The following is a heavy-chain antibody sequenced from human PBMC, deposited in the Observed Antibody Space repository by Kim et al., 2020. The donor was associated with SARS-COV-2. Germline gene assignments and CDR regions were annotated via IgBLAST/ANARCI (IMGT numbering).Heavy chain of an antibody. V-gene: IGHV4-61*02. D-gene: IGHD3-10*01. CDR3: ARATNYYGSGSYYKAPSYFDY. CDR2: IYTSGST. CDR1: GGSISSGSYY. Sequence: SETLSLTCTVSGGSISSGSYYWSWIRQPAGKGLEWIGRIYTSGSTNYNPSLKSRVTISVDTSKNQFSLKLSSVTAADTAVYYCARATNYYGSGSYYKAPSYFDYWGQGTLVTVSS. J-gene: IGHJ4*02.